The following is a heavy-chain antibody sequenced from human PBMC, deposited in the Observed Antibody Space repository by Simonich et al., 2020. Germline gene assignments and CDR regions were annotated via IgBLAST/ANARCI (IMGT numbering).Heavy chain of an antibody. J-gene: IGHJ6*02. V-gene: IGHV4-38-2*01. D-gene: IGHD6-13*01. CDR3: ARVGYSNYYYYGMDV. CDR2: IYHRGST. Sequence: QVQLQESGPGLVKPSETLSLTCAVSGYSISSGYYWGWIRQPPGKGLEWIGSIYHRGSTYSNPSLKRRVTISVDTSKNQFSLKLSSVTAADTAVYYCARVGYSNYYYYGMDVWGQGTTVTVSS. CDR1: GYSISSGYY.